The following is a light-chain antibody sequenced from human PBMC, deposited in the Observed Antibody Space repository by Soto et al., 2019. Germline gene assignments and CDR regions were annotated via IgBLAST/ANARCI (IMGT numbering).Light chain of an antibody. CDR1: QNINTY. CDR2: DAD. J-gene: IGKJ3*01. V-gene: IGKV1-39*01. Sequence: DIQMTQAPYSLTAAVGDRVTIACRASQNINTYLNWYQQKPGKASKRLIFDADSLQSGIPSRFSCGGSSTDFNLTNTSLHPEDFATYYCQQTSSAPFTFGLGTKVDIK. CDR3: QQTSSAPFT.